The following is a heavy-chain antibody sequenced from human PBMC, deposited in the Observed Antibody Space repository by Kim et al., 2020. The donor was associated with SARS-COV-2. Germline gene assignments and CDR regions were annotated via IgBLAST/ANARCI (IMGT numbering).Heavy chain of an antibody. CDR3: SRAPGPRSSPMDY. J-gene: IGHJ4*01. CDR1: GFTFSSYS. D-gene: IGHD6-13*01. V-gene: IGHV3-48*02. CDR2: ISSSSSGI. Sequence: GGSLRLSCATSGFTFSSYSMNWVRQAPGKGLEWLAYISSSSSGIYYADSVTGRFTISRDDAKNSLFLQMNSLSDEDKAASYYSRAPGPRSSPMDYWG.